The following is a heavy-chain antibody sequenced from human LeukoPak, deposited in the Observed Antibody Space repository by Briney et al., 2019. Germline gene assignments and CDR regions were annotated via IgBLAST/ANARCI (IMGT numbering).Heavy chain of an antibody. CDR1: GFTFSSYE. Sequence: GGSLRLSCVASGFTFSSYEMNWVRQAPRKGLEWVSYISSSGSTIYYVDSVKGRFTISRDNAKNSLYLQMNSLRAEDTSVYYCARAVTDSSGYYYVDHWGPGTLVTVSS. V-gene: IGHV3-48*03. CDR3: ARAVTDSSGYYYVDH. D-gene: IGHD3-22*01. J-gene: IGHJ4*02. CDR2: ISSSGSTI.